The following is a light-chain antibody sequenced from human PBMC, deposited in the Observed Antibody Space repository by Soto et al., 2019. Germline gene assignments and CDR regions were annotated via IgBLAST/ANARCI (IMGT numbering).Light chain of an antibody. V-gene: IGKV3-15*01. J-gene: IGKJ4*01. Sequence: EIVMTQSPATLSVSPGERATLSCRASQSISSNLAWYQQKPGQAPRLLIYGASTRATGIPARFSGSGSPTEFTLTISSLQSEDFAVYYCQQYSHWPLTFGGGTKVDIK. CDR2: GAS. CDR1: QSISSN. CDR3: QQYSHWPLT.